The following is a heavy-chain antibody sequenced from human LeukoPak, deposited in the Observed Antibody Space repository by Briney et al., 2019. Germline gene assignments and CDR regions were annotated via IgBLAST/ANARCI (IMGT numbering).Heavy chain of an antibody. Sequence: NPGGSLRLSCAASGFTFSIAWMTWVRQAPGKGLEWAGRIKSKRDGGSMDYAAPVKGRFTISRDDSKDMLYLQMNSLKIEDAAVYYCTTVGSAWNFDYWGQGTLVTVSS. D-gene: IGHD6-25*01. J-gene: IGHJ4*02. CDR2: IKSKRDGGSM. V-gene: IGHV3-15*01. CDR3: TTVGSAWNFDY. CDR1: GFTFSIAW.